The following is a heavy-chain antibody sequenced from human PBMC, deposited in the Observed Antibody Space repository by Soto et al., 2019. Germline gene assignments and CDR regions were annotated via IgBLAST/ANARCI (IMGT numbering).Heavy chain of an antibody. CDR3: ARGPYSSSSGVYYYYYYYMDV. CDR2: INWNGGST. Sequence: SGGSLRLSCAASGFTFDDYGMSWVRQAPGKGLEWVSGINWNGGSTGYADSVKGRFTISRDNAKNSLYLQMNSLRAEDTALYHCARGPYSSSSGVYYYYYYYMDVWGKGTTVTVSS. CDR1: GFTFDDYG. J-gene: IGHJ6*03. V-gene: IGHV3-20*01. D-gene: IGHD6-6*01.